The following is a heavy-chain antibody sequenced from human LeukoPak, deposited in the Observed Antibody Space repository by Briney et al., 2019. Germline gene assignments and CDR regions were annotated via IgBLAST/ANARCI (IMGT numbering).Heavy chain of an antibody. CDR1: GFSFSIHD. CDR3: TTDAMIVVA. J-gene: IGHJ5*02. D-gene: IGHD3-22*01. CDR2: IKSKTDGGTT. V-gene: IGHV3-15*01. Sequence: GGSLRLSCAASGFSFSIHDMTWVRQAPGKGLEWVGRIKSKTDGGTTDYAAPVKGRFTISRDDSKNTLYLQMNSLKTEDTAVYYCTTDAMIVVAWGQGTLVTVSS.